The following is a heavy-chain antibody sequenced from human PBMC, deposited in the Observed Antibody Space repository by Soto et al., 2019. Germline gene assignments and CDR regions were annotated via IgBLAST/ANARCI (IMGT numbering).Heavy chain of an antibody. CDR3: ARGHRFGELLKVGYYYYGMDV. CDR1: GYTFTSYD. J-gene: IGHJ6*02. CDR2: MNPNSGNT. Sequence: ASVKVSCKASGYTFTSYDINWVRQATGQGLEWMGWMNPNSGNTGYAQKFQGRVTMTRNTSISTSYMELSSLRSEDTAVYYCARGHRFGELLKVGYYYYGMDVWGQGTTVTVSS. V-gene: IGHV1-8*01. D-gene: IGHD3-10*01.